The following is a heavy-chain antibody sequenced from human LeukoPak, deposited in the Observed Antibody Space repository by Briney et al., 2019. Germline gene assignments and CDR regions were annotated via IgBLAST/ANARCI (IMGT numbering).Heavy chain of an antibody. V-gene: IGHV1-69*05. D-gene: IGHD6-13*01. CDR1: GGTFSSYA. CDR3: ARGAGAAAGQYYYYYYMDV. Sequence: SVKVSCKASGGTFSSYAIGWVRQAPGQGLEWMGGIIPIFGTANYAQKFQGRVTITTDESTSTAYMELSSLRSEDTAEYYCARGAGAAAGQYYYYYYMDVWGKGTTVTVSS. CDR2: IIPIFGTA. J-gene: IGHJ6*03.